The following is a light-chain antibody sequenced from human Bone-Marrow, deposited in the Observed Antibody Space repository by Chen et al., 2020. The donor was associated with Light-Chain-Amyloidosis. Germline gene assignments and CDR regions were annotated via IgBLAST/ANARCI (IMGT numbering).Light chain of an antibody. CDR2: RDT. CDR3: QSADSSGTYEVI. V-gene: IGLV3-25*03. CDR1: DLPTKY. J-gene: IGLJ2*01. Sequence: SYELTQPPSVSVSPGQTARITCSGDDLPTKYAYWYQKKPGQAPVLVIHRDTERPSGISERSSGSSAGTTATLTISGVQAEDECDYHCQSADSSGTYEVIFGGGTKLPVL.